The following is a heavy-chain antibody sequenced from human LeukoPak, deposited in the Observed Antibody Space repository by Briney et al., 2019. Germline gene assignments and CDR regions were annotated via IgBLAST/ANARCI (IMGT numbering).Heavy chain of an antibody. CDR2: IIPIFGTA. CDR3: ARVKGSGTYSFDY. J-gene: IGHJ4*02. Sequence: GASVKVSCKASGGTFSSYAISWVRQAPGQGLEWMGGIIPIFGTANYAQKFQGRVTITADESTSTAYMELSSLRSEDTAVYYCARVKGSGTYSFDYWGQGTLVTVSS. D-gene: IGHD3-10*01. CDR1: GGTFSSYA. V-gene: IGHV1-69*13.